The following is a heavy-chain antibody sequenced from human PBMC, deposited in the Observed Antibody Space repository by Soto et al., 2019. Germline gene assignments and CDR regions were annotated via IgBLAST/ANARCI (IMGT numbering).Heavy chain of an antibody. D-gene: IGHD4-17*01. V-gene: IGHV1-69*04. CDR1: GYTFSSYG. J-gene: IGHJ6*02. CDR2: IIPILGIA. Sequence: SVKVSCTASGYTFSSYGINWVRQAPGQGLEWMGRIIPILGIANYAQKFQGRVTITADKSTSTAYMELSSLRSEDTAVYYCARDIGLPMDVWGQGTTVTV. CDR3: ARDIGLPMDV.